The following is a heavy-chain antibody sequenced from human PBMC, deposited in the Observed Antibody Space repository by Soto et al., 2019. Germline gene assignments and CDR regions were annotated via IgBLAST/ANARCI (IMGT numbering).Heavy chain of an antibody. Sequence: SETLSLTCAVYGGSFSGYYWSWIRQPPGKGLEWIGDIYHSGSTHYNPSLKSRVTISVDTSKNQFSLKLSSVTAADTAVYYCARYYGDYKNYFDYWGQGILVTVSS. J-gene: IGHJ4*02. CDR1: GGSFSGYY. CDR3: ARYYGDYKNYFDY. V-gene: IGHV4-34*01. CDR2: IYHSGST. D-gene: IGHD4-17*01.